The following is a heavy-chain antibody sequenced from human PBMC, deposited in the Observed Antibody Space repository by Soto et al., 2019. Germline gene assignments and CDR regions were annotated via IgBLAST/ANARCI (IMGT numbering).Heavy chain of an antibody. V-gene: IGHV5-10-1*01. J-gene: IGHJ4*02. CDR1: GYSFACYW. CDR2: IDPSDSQT. Sequence: PGESLKISCNGSGYSFACYWITWVRQKPWKGLEWVGRIDPSDSQTYYSPSFRGHVTISATKSITTVFLQWSSLRASDTAMYYCARQIYDSDTGPNFQYHFDSWGQGTPVTVSS. CDR3: ARQIYDSDTGPNFQYHFDS. D-gene: IGHD3-22*01.